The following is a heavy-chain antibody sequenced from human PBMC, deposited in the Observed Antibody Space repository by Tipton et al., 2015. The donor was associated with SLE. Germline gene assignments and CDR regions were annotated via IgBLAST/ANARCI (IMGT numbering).Heavy chain of an antibody. CDR3: AKDTALYCGNNKCYWGFDY. V-gene: IGHV3-7*04. CDR2: IKGDGSEI. D-gene: IGHD2-21*01. CDR1: GFSFSSSW. J-gene: IGHJ4*02. Sequence: SLRLSCAASGFSFSSSWMSWVRQAPGKGLEWVANIKGDGSEIYYVDSVKGRFTISRDNAKNSLSLQANILRVEDTAVYYCAKDTALYCGNNKCYWGFDYWGQGTLVTVSS.